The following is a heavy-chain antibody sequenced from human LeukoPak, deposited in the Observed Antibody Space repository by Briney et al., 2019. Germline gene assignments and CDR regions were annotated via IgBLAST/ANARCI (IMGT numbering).Heavy chain of an antibody. D-gene: IGHD3-3*01. CDR2: IYHSGST. CDR1: GYSISSGYY. V-gene: IGHV4-38-2*02. Sequence: SETLSLTCAVSGYSISSGYYWGWIRQPPGKGLEWIGSIYHSGSTYYNPSLKSRVTISVDTSKNQFSLKLSSVTAAGTAVYYCARDYGITIFGVVILDYWGQGTLVTVSS. J-gene: IGHJ4*02. CDR3: ARDYGITIFGVVILDY.